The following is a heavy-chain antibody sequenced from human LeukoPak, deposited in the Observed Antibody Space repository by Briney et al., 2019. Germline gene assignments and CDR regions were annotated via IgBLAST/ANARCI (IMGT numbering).Heavy chain of an antibody. J-gene: IGHJ3*02. V-gene: IGHV3-23*01. CDR2: ISGSGGST. CDR1: GFTFSSYA. Sequence: GGSLRLSCAASGFTFSSYAMSWVRQAPGKGLEWVSAISGSGGSTYYADSVKGRFTISRDNSKNTLHLQMNSLRAEDTAVYYCPGELRPVAGISAFDIWGQGTMVTVSS. D-gene: IGHD6-19*01. CDR3: PGELRPVAGISAFDI.